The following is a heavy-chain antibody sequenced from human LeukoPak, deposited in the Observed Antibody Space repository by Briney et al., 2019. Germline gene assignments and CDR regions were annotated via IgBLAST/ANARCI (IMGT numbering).Heavy chain of an antibody. CDR2: IYPGDSDT. CDR1: GYSFTNYW. J-gene: IGHJ4*02. V-gene: IGHV5-51*01. Sequence: GESLKISCKGSGYSFTNYWIGWVRQMPGKGLEWMVVIYPGDSDTRYSPSFQGQVTISADKSISTAYLQWSSLKASDTAMYYCARKSSPLWFGELLSHDFDYWGQGTLVSVS. D-gene: IGHD3-10*01. CDR3: ARKSSPLWFGELLSHDFDY.